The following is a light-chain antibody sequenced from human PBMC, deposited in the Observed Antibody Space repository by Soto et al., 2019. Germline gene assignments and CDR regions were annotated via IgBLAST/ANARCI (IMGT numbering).Light chain of an antibody. V-gene: IGKV1-5*03. CDR3: QQYADYSWT. J-gene: IGKJ1*01. CDR2: GVS. Sequence: DIQMTQSTSTLSASVGDRVTITCRASQTISSWLAWYQQKPGKAPNLLIYGVSSVESGVPSRFSGSGSGTEFTLTISNLQPDDFATYYCQQYADYSWTFGQGTKVESK. CDR1: QTISSW.